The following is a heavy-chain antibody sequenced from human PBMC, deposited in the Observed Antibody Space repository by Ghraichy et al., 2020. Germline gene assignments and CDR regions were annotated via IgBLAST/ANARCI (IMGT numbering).Heavy chain of an antibody. Sequence: GGSLRLSCAASGFTFSSYGMHWVRQAPGKGLEWVAVISYDGSNKYYADSVKGRFTISRDNSKNTLYLQMNSLRAEDTAVYYCAKEKTDRQRLTIFDYWGQGTLVTVSS. CDR1: GFTFSSYG. D-gene: IGHD6-25*01. CDR2: ISYDGSNK. J-gene: IGHJ4*02. CDR3: AKEKTDRQRLTIFDY. V-gene: IGHV3-30*18.